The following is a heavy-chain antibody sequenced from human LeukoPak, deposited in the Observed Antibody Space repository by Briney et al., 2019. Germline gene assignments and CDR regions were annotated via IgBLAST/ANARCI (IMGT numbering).Heavy chain of an antibody. CDR1: GGSISSYY. CDR2: IYYSGST. CDR3: ARQRGPTYYYDSSGCKNYYYGMDV. Sequence: SETLSLTCTVSGGSISSYYWSWIRQPPGKGLEWIGYIYYSGSTNYNPSLKSRVTISVDTSKNQFSLKLSSVTAADTAVYYCARQRGPTYYYDSSGCKNYYYGMDVWGQGTTVTVSS. D-gene: IGHD3-22*01. V-gene: IGHV4-59*08. J-gene: IGHJ6*02.